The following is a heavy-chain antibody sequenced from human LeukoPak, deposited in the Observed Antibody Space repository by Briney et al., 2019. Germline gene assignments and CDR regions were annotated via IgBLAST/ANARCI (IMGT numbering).Heavy chain of an antibody. CDR2: INPSGGST. CDR1: GYTFTSYY. Sequence: ASVKVSCKASGYTFTSYYMHWVRQAPGQGLEGMGIINPSGGSTSYAQKFQGRVTMTRDTSTSTVDMELSSLRSEDTAVYYCARADRNSGQDRKPASRPVLGSPTPDERRPFDSWGQGTLVIVSS. CDR3: ARADRNSGQDRKPASRPVLGSPTPDERRPFDS. V-gene: IGHV1-46*01. J-gene: IGHJ4*02. D-gene: IGHD1-1*01.